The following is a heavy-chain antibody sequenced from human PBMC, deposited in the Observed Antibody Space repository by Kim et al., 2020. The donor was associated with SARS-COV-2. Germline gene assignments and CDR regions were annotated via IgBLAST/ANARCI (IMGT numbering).Heavy chain of an antibody. CDR3: AKCSSSYGNDAFDV. J-gene: IGHJ3*01. Sequence: GGSLRLSCAASGFTFSNFAMSWVRQAPGKGLEWVSVIRGGGTTRFYADSVTGRFTISRDNSRNTLFLQLNSLRAEDTAVYYCAKCSSSYGNDAFDVWGQGPIVPVSS. V-gene: IGHV3-23*01. D-gene: IGHD3-16*01. CDR2: IRGGGTTR. CDR1: GFTFSNFA.